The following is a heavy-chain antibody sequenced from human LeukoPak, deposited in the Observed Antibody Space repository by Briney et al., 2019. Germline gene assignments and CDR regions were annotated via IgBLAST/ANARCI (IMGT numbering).Heavy chain of an antibody. CDR2: IWYDGSNK. V-gene: IGHV3-33*01. D-gene: IGHD2-15*01. CDR3: AREYCSGGSCYFSGFGMDV. Sequence: SGGSLRLSCAASGFTFSSYGMHWVRQAPGKGLEWVAVIWYDGSNKYYADSVKGRFTISRDNSKNTLYLQMNSLRAEDTAVYYCAREYCSGGSCYFSGFGMDVWGQGTTVTVSS. CDR1: GFTFSSYG. J-gene: IGHJ6*02.